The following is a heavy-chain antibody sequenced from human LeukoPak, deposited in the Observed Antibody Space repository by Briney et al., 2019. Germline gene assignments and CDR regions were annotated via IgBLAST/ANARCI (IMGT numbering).Heavy chain of an antibody. Sequence: ASVKVSCKASGSTFTGYYMHWVRHAPGQGLEGMGWINPNSGGTNYAQTFQGRVTMTRDTSISTAYMELSRLRSDDTAAYYCARVRDIVATAHFDYWGQGTLVTVSS. J-gene: IGHJ4*02. CDR2: INPNSGGT. CDR1: GSTFTGYY. D-gene: IGHD5-12*01. V-gene: IGHV1-2*02. CDR3: ARVRDIVATAHFDY.